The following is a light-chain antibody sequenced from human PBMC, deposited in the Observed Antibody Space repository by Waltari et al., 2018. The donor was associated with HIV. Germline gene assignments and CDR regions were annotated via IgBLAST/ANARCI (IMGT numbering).Light chain of an antibody. Sequence: QSALTQPASVSGSPGQSITFSCTGTNSDVGGYTYVSWYQHHPGRAPKLMIYEVSKRPSGVSNRFSGSKSGNTASLTISGLQAEDEADYYCSSYTSSSTWVFGGGTKVTVL. V-gene: IGLV2-14*01. J-gene: IGLJ3*02. CDR3: SSYTSSSTWV. CDR1: NSDVGGYTY. CDR2: EVS.